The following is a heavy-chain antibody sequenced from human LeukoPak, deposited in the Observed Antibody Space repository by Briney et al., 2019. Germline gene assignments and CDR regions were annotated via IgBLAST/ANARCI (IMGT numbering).Heavy chain of an antibody. D-gene: IGHD3-22*01. V-gene: IGHV4-59*01. CDR3: AGLNEYYDSSGMFDP. CDR1: GGSISGYY. CDR2: IYYSGST. Sequence: PSETLSLTCTVSGGSISGYYWSWIRQPPGKGLEWIGYIYYSGSTNYNPSLKSRVTISVDTSKNQFSLKLSSVTAADTAVYYCAGLNEYYDSSGMFDPWGQGTLVTVSS. J-gene: IGHJ5*02.